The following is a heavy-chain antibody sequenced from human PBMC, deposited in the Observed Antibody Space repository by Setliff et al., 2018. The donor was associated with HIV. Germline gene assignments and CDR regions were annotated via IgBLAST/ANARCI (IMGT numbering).Heavy chain of an antibody. V-gene: IGHV1-18*01. J-gene: IGHJ4*02. CDR3: ARNTYYYDSSGSGGYYFDY. CDR1: GYTFTSYG. D-gene: IGHD3-22*01. Sequence: ASVKVSCKASGYTFTSYGISWVRQSPGQGLEWMGWISAYNGNTNYAQKLQGRVTMTTDTSTSTAYMELRSLRSDDTAVYYCARNTYYYDSSGSGGYYFDYWGQGTLVTV. CDR2: ISAYNGNT.